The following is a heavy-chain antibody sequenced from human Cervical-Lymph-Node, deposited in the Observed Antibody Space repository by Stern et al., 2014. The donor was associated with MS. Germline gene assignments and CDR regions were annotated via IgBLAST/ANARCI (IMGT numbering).Heavy chain of an antibody. CDR3: TRGGARYYGMDA. D-gene: IGHD3-10*01. J-gene: IGHJ6*02. Sequence: QEQLQESGPGLVKPSETLSLNCSVSGGSVSAYYWSWIRQPPGKGLEWIGYIYHSGSTTYNPSFTSRLTMSIDTSKNQFSLRLSSVTAADTAVYYCTRGGARYYGMDAWGQGTTVTVSS. CDR2: IYHSGST. V-gene: IGHV4-59*02. CDR1: GGSVSAYY.